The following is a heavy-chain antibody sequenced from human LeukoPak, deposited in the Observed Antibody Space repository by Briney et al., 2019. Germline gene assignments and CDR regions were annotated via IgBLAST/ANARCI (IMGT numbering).Heavy chain of an antibody. CDR2: MNPNIGNT. V-gene: IGHV1-8*01. CDR1: GYTFTSYD. CDR3: ARGHAYMDWFDP. D-gene: IGHD2-2*01. Sequence: RRASVKVSCKASGYTFTSYDINWGPHATRQRLEWMGWMNPNIGNTGYAQKFQGRVTMTGNTSISTAYMELSSLRSEDTAVYYCARGHAYMDWFDPWGQGTLVTVSS. J-gene: IGHJ5*02.